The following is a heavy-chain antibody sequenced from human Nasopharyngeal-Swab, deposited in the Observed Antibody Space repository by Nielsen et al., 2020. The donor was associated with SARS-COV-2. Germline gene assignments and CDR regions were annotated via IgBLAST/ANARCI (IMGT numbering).Heavy chain of an antibody. D-gene: IGHD1-1*01. J-gene: IGHJ4*02. CDR1: GFTFSSYS. Sequence: GGSLRLSCAASGFTFSSYSMNWVRQAPGKGLEWVSSISSSSSYIYYADSVKGRFTISRDNAKNSQYLQMNSLRAEDTAVYYCARASRGTSTRTFDYWGQGTLVTVSS. CDR3: ARASRGTSTRTFDY. CDR2: ISSSSSYI. V-gene: IGHV3-21*01.